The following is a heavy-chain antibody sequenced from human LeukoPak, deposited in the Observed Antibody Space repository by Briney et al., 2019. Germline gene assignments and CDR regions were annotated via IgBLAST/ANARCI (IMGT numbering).Heavy chain of an antibody. J-gene: IGHJ6*02. CDR3: ARVSVLGTLKSIYGMDV. Sequence: ASVKVSCKASGYTFTGYYMHWVRQAPGQGLEWMGWISAYNGNTNYAQKLQGRVTMTTDTSTSTAYMELRSLGSDDTAVYYCARVSVLGTLKSIYGMDVWGQGTTVTVSS. CDR1: GYTFTGYY. V-gene: IGHV1-18*04. CDR2: ISAYNGNT. D-gene: IGHD1-14*01.